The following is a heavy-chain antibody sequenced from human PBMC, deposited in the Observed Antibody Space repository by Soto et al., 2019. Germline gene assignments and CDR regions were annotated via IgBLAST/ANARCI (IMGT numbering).Heavy chain of an antibody. CDR2: IIPIFGTA. V-gene: IGHV1-69*01. CDR1: GGTFSSYA. J-gene: IGHJ4*02. D-gene: IGHD2-15*01. CDR3: ARGGIVVVAATPWGFDY. Sequence: QVQLVQSGAEVKKPGSSVRVSCKASGGTFSSYAISWVRQAPGQGLEWMGGIIPIFGTANYAQKFQGRVTITADESTSTAYMELSSLRSEDTAVYYCARGGIVVVAATPWGFDYWGQGTLVTVSS.